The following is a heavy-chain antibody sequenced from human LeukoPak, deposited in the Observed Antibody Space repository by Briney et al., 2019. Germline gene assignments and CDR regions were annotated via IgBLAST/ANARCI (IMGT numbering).Heavy chain of an antibody. J-gene: IGHJ4*02. CDR3: ARRAGAYSHPYDY. D-gene: IGHD4/OR15-4a*01. V-gene: IGHV3-53*01. Sequence: SGGSLRLSCTASGFTFGDYAMSWVRQAPGKGLEWVSFIYSDNTHYSDSVEGRFTISRDNSKNTLYLQMNSLRAEDTAVYYCARRAGAYSHPYDYWGQGTLVTVSS. CDR2: IYSDNT. CDR1: GFTFGDYA.